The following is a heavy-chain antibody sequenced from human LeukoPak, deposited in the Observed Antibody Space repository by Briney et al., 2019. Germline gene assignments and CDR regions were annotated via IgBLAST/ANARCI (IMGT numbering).Heavy chain of an antibody. CDR2: LRQEASEI. J-gene: IGHJ4*02. V-gene: IGHV3-7*01. D-gene: IGHD2-21*01. CDR1: GFTFTNYW. Sequence: GRSLRLSCVASGFTFTNYWMSWVRQAPGKGLEWVASLRQEASEIHYVDSVEGRFTLSRDNAQRSVFQQMNRLRVENTAVYYCARGGYYRYDYWGQGTLVTVSS. CDR3: ARGGYYRYDY.